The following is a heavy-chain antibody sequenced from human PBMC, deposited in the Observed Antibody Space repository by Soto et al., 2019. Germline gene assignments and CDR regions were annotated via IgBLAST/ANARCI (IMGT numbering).Heavy chain of an antibody. J-gene: IGHJ4*02. V-gene: IGHV1-8*01. CDR2: MNPNSGNT. Sequence: QVQLVQSGAEVKKPGASVKVSCKASGYTFTSYDINWVRQATGRGLEWMGWMNPNSGNTGYAQKFQGRGTMTRNTTISTPYMELSSLRSEGAAVYYCAGRRGGPFWSQEYEFDYWRQGTLLTASS. D-gene: IGHD3-3*01. CDR3: AGRRGGPFWSQEYEFDY. CDR1: GYTFTSYD.